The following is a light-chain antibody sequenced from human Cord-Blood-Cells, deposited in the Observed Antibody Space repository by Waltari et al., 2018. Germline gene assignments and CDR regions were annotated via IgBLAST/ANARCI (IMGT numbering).Light chain of an antibody. CDR2: EGS. V-gene: IGLV2-23*01. CDR3: CSYAGSHVV. Sequence: QSALTQPASVSGSPGQSITISCTGTSSDVGSYNIVSWYQQHPGKAPKPMIYEGSKRPSGVSNRFSGSKSGNTASLTISGLQAEDEADYYCCSYAGSHVVFGGGTKLTVL. J-gene: IGLJ2*01. CDR1: SSDVGSYNI.